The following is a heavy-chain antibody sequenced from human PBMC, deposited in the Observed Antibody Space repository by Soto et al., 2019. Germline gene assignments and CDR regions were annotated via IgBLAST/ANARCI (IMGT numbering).Heavy chain of an antibody. CDR3: ANAPRGGVIITTYSAHIDY. D-gene: IGHD3-3*01. J-gene: IGHJ4*02. Sequence: QVQLVQAGAEVKKPGASVMLSCKASGYTFTSYYMHWVRQAPGQGLEWMGIINPDGGSTRYAQKFQGRVTMTRDTSTSTFYMELSSLRSDDTAVDYCANAPRGGVIITTYSAHIDYWGQGTLVTVSS. V-gene: IGHV1-46*01. CDR2: INPDGGST. CDR1: GYTFTSYY.